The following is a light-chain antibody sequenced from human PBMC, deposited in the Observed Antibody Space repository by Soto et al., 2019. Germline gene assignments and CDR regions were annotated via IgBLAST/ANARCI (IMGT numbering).Light chain of an antibody. Sequence: QSARTQPPSVSGSPGQSVTISCTGTSSDVGSYNRVSWYQQPPGTAPKLMIYEVSNRPSGVPDRFSGSKSGNTASLTISGLQAEDEADYYCSLYTSSSTFVFGTGTKVTVL. CDR3: SLYTSSSTFV. CDR1: SSDVGSYNR. V-gene: IGLV2-18*01. J-gene: IGLJ1*01. CDR2: EVS.